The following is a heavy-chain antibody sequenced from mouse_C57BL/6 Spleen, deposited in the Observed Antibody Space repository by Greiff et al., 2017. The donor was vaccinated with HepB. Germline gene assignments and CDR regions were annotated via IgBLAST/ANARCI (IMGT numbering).Heavy chain of an antibody. Sequence: VKLLESGAELVRPGASVKLSCKASGYTFTDYYINWVKQRPGQGLEWIARIYPGSGNTYYNEKFKGKATLTAEKSSSTAYMQLSSLTSEDSAVYFCARCYGYDGAWFAYWGQGTLVTVSA. CDR2: IYPGSGNT. D-gene: IGHD2-2*01. CDR1: GYTFTDYY. V-gene: IGHV1-76*01. J-gene: IGHJ3*01. CDR3: ARCYGYDGAWFAY.